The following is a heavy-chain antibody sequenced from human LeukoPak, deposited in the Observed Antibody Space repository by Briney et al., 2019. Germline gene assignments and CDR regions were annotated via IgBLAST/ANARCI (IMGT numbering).Heavy chain of an antibody. J-gene: IGHJ6*02. V-gene: IGHV3-74*01. CDR2: INSDGSST. CDR1: GFTFSSYW. CDR3: ARVIAVAGTGYYYYGMDA. Sequence: GGSLRLSCAASGFTFSSYWMHWVRQAPGKGLVWVSRINSDGSSTSYADSVKGRFTISRDNAKNTLYLQMNSLRAEDTAVYYCARVIAVAGTGYYYYGMDAWGQGTTVTVSS. D-gene: IGHD6-19*01.